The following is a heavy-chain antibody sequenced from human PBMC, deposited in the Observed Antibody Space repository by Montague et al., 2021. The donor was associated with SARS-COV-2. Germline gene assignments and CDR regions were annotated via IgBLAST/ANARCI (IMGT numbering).Heavy chain of an antibody. CDR3: VRDHPYGGPRGAYDI. D-gene: IGHD4-23*01. V-gene: IGHV4-59*01. Sequence: SETLSLTCTVSGGSITGYYWSWLRRSPGKGLEWIAYIYDGGAVNXNPSLGSRVTISTDTSKNQLSLKVNSVTVADTAVYYCVRDHPYGGPRGAYDIWGQGTVVTVSS. CDR2: IYDGGAV. J-gene: IGHJ3*02. CDR1: GGSITGYY.